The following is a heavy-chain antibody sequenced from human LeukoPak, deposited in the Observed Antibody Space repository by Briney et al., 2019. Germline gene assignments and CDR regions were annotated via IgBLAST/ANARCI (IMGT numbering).Heavy chain of an antibody. Sequence: GGSLRLSCAPSVFTFSSYSMNWVRQAPGKGLEWVSSISSSSSYIYYADSVKGRFTISRDNAKNSLYLQMNSLRAEDTAVYYCASPQDNDAFDIWGQGTMVTVSS. J-gene: IGHJ3*02. CDR1: VFTFSSYS. CDR2: ISSSSSYI. CDR3: ASPQDNDAFDI. V-gene: IGHV3-21*01.